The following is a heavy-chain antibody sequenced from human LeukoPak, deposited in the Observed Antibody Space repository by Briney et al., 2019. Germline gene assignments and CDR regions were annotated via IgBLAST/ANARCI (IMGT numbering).Heavy chain of an antibody. CDR1: GFTFSSYA. D-gene: IGHD2-21*01. CDR3: AKFLVFLYYFDY. J-gene: IGHJ4*02. Sequence: GGPLRLSCAASGFTFSSYAMSWVRQAPGKGLEWVSAISGSGGSTYYADSVKGRFTISRDNSKNTLYLQMNSLRAEDTAVYYCAKFLVFLYYFDYWGQGTLVTVSS. CDR2: ISGSGGST. V-gene: IGHV3-23*01.